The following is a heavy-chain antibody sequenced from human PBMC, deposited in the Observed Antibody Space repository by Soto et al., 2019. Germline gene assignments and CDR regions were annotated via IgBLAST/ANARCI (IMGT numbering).Heavy chain of an antibody. D-gene: IGHD2-21*01. Sequence: QVQLVQSGAEVKKPGASVKVSCKASGYTFISYGMNWVRQAPGHRLEWMGWINAGNGNTQYSQKFQGRVTMTRDTPGSRDHMQLHSLEPEDKAVYECESRRPYSYGMDVWGEGSTV. CDR3: ESRRPYSYGMDV. CDR2: INAGNGNT. J-gene: IGHJ6*02. V-gene: IGHV1-3*01. CDR1: GYTFISYG.